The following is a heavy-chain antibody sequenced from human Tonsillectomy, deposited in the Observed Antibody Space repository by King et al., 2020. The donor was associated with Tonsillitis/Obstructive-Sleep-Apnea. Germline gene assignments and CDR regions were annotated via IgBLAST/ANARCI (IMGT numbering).Heavy chain of an antibody. V-gene: IGHV3-9*01. CDR1: GFTFDDYA. Sequence: VQLVESGGGLVQPGRSLRLSCAASGFTFDDYAMHWVRQAPGKGLEWVSGISWNSGDIGYADSVKGRFSISRDNAKNSLYLQMNSLRAEDTALYYCAKDKGWELPKAVFDYWGQGTLVTVSS. J-gene: IGHJ4*02. CDR3: AKDKGWELPKAVFDY. CDR2: ISWNSGDI. D-gene: IGHD1-26*01.